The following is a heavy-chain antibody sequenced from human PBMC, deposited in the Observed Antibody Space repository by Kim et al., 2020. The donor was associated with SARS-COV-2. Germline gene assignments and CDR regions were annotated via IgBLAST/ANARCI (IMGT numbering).Heavy chain of an antibody. J-gene: IGHJ4*02. D-gene: IGHD2-2*01. CDR3: ARGNTDTIDY. CDR1: GYTFTTRY. Sequence: ASVKVSCKTSGYTFTTRYLHWVRQAHGHGLEWMGRINPDSGVTDYAQRFQGRVTMTRDKSISTVYMELSSLKSDDTVVYYCARGNTDTIDYWGQGTLVTVSS. CDR2: INPDSGVT. V-gene: IGHV1-2*05.